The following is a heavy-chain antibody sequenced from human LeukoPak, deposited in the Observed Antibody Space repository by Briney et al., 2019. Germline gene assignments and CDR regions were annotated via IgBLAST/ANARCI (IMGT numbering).Heavy chain of an antibody. J-gene: IGHJ6*03. CDR3: ARDSTSFSSSFYYYYMDV. Sequence: GGSLRLSCAASGFTFSSYWMHWVRQAPGKGLVWVSRINSDGSSTSYADSVKGRFTISRDNAKNTLYLQMNSLRAEDTAVYYCARDSTSFSSSFYYYYMDVWGKGTTVTISS. V-gene: IGHV3-74*01. CDR1: GFTFSSYW. D-gene: IGHD6-13*01. CDR2: INSDGSST.